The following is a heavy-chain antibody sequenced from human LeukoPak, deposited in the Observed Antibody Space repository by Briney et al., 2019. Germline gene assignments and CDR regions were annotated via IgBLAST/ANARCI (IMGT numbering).Heavy chain of an antibody. D-gene: IGHD5-24*01. CDR1: GGSISSSSYY. CDR2: IYHSGST. Sequence: SETLSLTCTVSGGSISSSSYYWGWIRQPPGKGLEWIGSIYHSGSTYYNPSLKSRVTISVDTSKNQFSLKLSSVTAADTAVYYCARVGRWLQPGHYYYYYYMDVWGKGTTVTVSS. J-gene: IGHJ6*03. CDR3: ARVGRWLQPGHYYYYYYMDV. V-gene: IGHV4-39*07.